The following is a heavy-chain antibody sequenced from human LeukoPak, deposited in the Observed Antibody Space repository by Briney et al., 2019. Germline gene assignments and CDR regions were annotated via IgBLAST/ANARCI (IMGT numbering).Heavy chain of an antibody. J-gene: IGHJ5*02. Sequence: SETLSLTCTVSGGSISSYYWSWIRQPPGKGLEWIGYIYYRGSTNYNPSLKSRVTISVDTSKNQFPLKLSSVTAADTAVYYCARVLTGTLWFDPWGQGTLVTVSS. D-gene: IGHD3-9*01. V-gene: IGHV4-59*01. CDR2: IYYRGST. CDR1: GGSISSYY. CDR3: ARVLTGTLWFDP.